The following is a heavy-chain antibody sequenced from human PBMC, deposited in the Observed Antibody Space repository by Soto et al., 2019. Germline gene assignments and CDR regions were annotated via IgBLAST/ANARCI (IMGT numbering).Heavy chain of an antibody. CDR1: GGTFSSYA. CDR3: ARDSDIVVVVAATPKFGYYYGMDV. CDR2: IIPIFGTA. Sequence: SVKVSCKASGGTFSSYAISWVRQAPGQGLEWMGGIIPIFGTANYAQKFQGRVTITAGESTSTAYMELSSLRSEDTAVYYCARDSDIVVVVAATPKFGYYYGMDVWGQGTTVTVSS. D-gene: IGHD2-15*01. V-gene: IGHV1-69*13. J-gene: IGHJ6*02.